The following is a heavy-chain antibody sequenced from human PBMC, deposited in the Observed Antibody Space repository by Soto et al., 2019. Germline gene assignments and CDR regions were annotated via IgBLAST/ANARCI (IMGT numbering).Heavy chain of an antibody. CDR2: INAGNGNT. V-gene: IGHV1-3*01. Sequence: GASVKVSCKASGYTFTSYAMHWVRQAPGQRLEWMGWINAGNGNTKYSQKFQGRVTITRDTSASTAYMELSSLRSEDTAVYYCARDRTGIVVVVAGRFDPWGQGTLVTVYS. CDR1: GYTFTSYA. CDR3: ARDRTGIVVVVAGRFDP. J-gene: IGHJ5*02. D-gene: IGHD2-15*01.